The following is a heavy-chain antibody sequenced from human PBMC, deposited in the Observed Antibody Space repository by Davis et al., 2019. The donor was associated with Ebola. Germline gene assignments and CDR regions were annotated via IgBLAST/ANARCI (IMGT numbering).Heavy chain of an antibody. J-gene: IGHJ4*02. Sequence: AASVKVSCKASGGTFSSDAISWVRQAPGQSLEWMGGTIPKFNLAQYAQKFQGRVTITADESTSTAYMELSSLRSEDTAVYYCASGKRDYGVSSLFWGFDYWGQGTLVTVSS. V-gene: IGHV1-69*13. CDR1: GGTFSSDA. D-gene: IGHD4-17*01. CDR2: TIPKFNLA. CDR3: ASGKRDYGVSSLFWGFDY.